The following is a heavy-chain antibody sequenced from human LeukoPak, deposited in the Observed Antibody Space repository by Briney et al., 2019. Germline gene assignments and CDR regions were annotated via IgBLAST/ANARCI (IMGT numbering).Heavy chain of an antibody. CDR1: GGSISSSSYY. Sequence: PSETLSLTCTVSGGSISSSSYYWGWIRQPPGKGLEWIGSIYYSGSTYYNPSLKSRVTISVDTSKNQFSLKLSSVTAADTAVYYCARVRNPPVYYYRKVGYFDYWGQGTLVTVSS. V-gene: IGHV4-39*01. CDR3: ARVRNPPVYYYRKVGYFDY. D-gene: IGHD3-22*01. J-gene: IGHJ4*02. CDR2: IYYSGST.